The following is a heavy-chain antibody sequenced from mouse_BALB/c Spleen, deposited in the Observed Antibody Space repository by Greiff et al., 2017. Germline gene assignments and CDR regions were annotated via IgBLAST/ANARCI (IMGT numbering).Heavy chain of an antibody. D-gene: IGHD4-1*01. V-gene: IGHV1S137*01. CDR1: GYTFTDYA. J-gene: IGHJ2*01. Sequence: VQLQQSGAELVRPGVSVKISYKGSGYTFTDYAMHWVKQSHAKSLEWIGVISTYYGDASYNQKFKGKATMTVDKSSSTAYMELARLTSEDSAIYYCARGFNWDDYWGQGTTLTVSS. CDR3: ARGFNWDDY. CDR2: ISTYYGDA.